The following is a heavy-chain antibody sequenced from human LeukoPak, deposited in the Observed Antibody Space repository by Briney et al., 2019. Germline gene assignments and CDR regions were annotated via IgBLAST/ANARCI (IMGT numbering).Heavy chain of an antibody. CDR1: GFTFSDYW. D-gene: IGHD2-15*01. CDR3: ARDIVVVVATDYYFDY. V-gene: IGHV3-7*01. J-gene: IGHJ4*02. CDR2: IKPDGSEK. Sequence: GGSLRLSCAASGFTFSDYWMTWIRQAPGKGLEWVANIKPDGSEKYYVDSVKGRFTISRDNAKNSLYLQMKSLRVEDTAVYYCARDIVVVVATDYYFDYWGQGTLVTVSS.